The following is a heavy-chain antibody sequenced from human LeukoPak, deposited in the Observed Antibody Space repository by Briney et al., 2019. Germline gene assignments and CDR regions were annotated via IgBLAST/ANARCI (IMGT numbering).Heavy chain of an antibody. CDR2: ISSDENNK. J-gene: IGHJ4*02. Sequence: GGSLRLSCAASGFTFSTYVMHWVRQAPGKGLEWVALISSDENNKYYADSVKGRFTISRDNAKSSLYLQMNSLRAEDTAVYYCARVCSGGSCPFDYWGQGTLVTVSS. D-gene: IGHD2-15*01. CDR3: ARVCSGGSCPFDY. CDR1: GFTFSTYV. V-gene: IGHV3-30*03.